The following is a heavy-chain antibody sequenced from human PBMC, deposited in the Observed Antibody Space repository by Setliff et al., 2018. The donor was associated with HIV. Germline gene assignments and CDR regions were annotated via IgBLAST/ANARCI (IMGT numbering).Heavy chain of an antibody. D-gene: IGHD2-15*01. CDR3: ARALGYCSGGSCSYNWFDP. Sequence: SETLSLTCTVSGGSISSGGYYWSWIRQHPGKGLEWIGFIYYSGSTYHNPSLKSRVTISVDTSKNQFSLNLSSVTAADTAVYHCARALGYCSGGSCSYNWFDPWGQGTLVTVSS. V-gene: IGHV4-31*03. J-gene: IGHJ5*02. CDR1: GGSISSGGYY. CDR2: IYYSGST.